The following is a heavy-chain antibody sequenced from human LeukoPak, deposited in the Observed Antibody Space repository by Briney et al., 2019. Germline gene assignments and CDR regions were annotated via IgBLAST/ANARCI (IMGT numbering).Heavy chain of an antibody. CDR1: GGSFSGYY. V-gene: IGHV4-34*01. D-gene: IGHD5-12*01. CDR2: INHSGST. Sequence: SETLSLTCAVYGGSFSGYYWSWIRQPPGKGLEWIGEINHSGSTNYNPSLKSRVTISVDTSKNQFSLKLSSVTAADTAVYYCARKQWLRLRFDCWGQGTLVTVSS. J-gene: IGHJ4*02. CDR3: ARKQWLRLRFDC.